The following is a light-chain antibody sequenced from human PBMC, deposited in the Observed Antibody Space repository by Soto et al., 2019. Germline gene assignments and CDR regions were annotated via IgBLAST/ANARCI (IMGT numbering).Light chain of an antibody. V-gene: IGLV1-44*01. J-gene: IGLJ1*01. CDR3: SSWDDTLNGYV. CDR2: SNS. CDR1: SSNVGGNT. Sequence: QSVLTQTPSVSGTPGRRVTISCSGSSSNVGGNTVTWYQQLPGTAPKLLIYSNSLRPSGIPDRISGSKSGTSASLAISGLQSEDEADYHCSSWDDTLNGYVFGTGTKSPS.